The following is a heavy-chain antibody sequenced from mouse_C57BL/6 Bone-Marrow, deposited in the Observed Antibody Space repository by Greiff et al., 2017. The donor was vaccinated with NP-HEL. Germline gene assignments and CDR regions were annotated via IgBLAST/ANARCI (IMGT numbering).Heavy chain of an antibody. V-gene: IGHV1-81*01. D-gene: IGHD2-3*01. CDR1: GYTFTSYG. CDR3: ARGGGYYFWYFDG. J-gene: IGHJ1*03. CDR2: IYPRSGNT. Sequence: QVQLQQSGAELARPGASVKLSCKASGYTFTSYGISWVKQRTGQGLEWIGEIYPRSGNTYYNEKFKGKATLTADKSSSTAYMELRSLTSEDSAVYFCARGGGYYFWYFDGWGTGTTVTVSS.